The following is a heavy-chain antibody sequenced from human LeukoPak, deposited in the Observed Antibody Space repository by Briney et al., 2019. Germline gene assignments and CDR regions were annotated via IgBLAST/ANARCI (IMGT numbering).Heavy chain of an antibody. V-gene: IGHV4-34*01. J-gene: IGHJ3*02. CDR1: GESFSGYY. CDR3: ARDSWLDAFDI. D-gene: IGHD3-22*01. Sequence: SETLSLTCAVYGESFSGYYWSWIRQPPGKGLEWIGEINHSGSTNYNPSLKSRVTISVDTSKNQFSLKLSSVTAADTAVYYCARDSWLDAFDIWGQGTMVTVSS. CDR2: INHSGST.